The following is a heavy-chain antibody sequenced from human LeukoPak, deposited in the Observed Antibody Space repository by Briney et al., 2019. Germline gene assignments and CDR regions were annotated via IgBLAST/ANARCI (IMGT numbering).Heavy chain of an antibody. CDR1: GGSISSGSYY. CDR3: ARDSTMTVPGAFDI. Sequence: PSETLSLTCTVSGGSISSGSYYWSWIRQPAGKGLEWIGRIHTSGSTNYNPSLKSRVTISVDTSKNQFSLKLSSVTAADMAVYYCARDSTMTVPGAFDIWGQGTMVTVSS. V-gene: IGHV4-61*02. CDR2: IHTSGST. D-gene: IGHD3-22*01. J-gene: IGHJ3*02.